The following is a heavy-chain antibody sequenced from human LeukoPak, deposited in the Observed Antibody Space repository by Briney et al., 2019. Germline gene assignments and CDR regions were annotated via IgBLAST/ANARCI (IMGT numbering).Heavy chain of an antibody. CDR2: IIPILGIA. J-gene: IGHJ4*02. Sequence: ASVKVSCKASGGTFSSYAISWVRQAPGQGLEWMGWIIPILGIANYAQKFQGRVTITADKSTSTAYMELSSLRSEDTAVYYCARARRYYGPGDQPDYWGQGTLVTVSS. CDR3: ARARRYYGPGDQPDY. D-gene: IGHD3-10*01. V-gene: IGHV1-69*10. CDR1: GGTFSSYA.